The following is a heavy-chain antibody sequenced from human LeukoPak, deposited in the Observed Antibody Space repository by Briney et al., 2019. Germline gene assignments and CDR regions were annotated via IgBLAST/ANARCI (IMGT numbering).Heavy chain of an antibody. J-gene: IGHJ3*02. V-gene: IGHV1-2*02. D-gene: IGHD2-8*01. Sequence: ASVKVSCKASGYTFTGYYMHWVREAPGQGLEWMGSINPDSGDTNYAQNLQGRVTMTRDTSINTAYLDLSRLRSDDTAVYYFAIMGDTFDIWGQGTKVTASS. CDR2: INPDSGDT. CDR1: GYTFTGYY. CDR3: AIMGDTFDI.